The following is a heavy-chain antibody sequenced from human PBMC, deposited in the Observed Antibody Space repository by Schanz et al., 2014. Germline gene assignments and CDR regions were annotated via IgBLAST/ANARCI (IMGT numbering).Heavy chain of an antibody. CDR1: GVTFSSYG. CDR3: ARDMTSMGESGFYYYGMDV. V-gene: IGHV3-33*08. J-gene: IGHJ6*02. CDR2: IWYDGSNK. Sequence: VQLLESGGGFVQPGGSLRLSCVASGVTFSSYGMHWVRQAPGRGLEWVALIWYDGSNKYYAESVKGRFTISRDNPKNTLYLQMNSLRAEDTAVYYCARDMTSMGESGFYYYGMDVWGQGTTVTVSS. D-gene: IGHD1-26*01.